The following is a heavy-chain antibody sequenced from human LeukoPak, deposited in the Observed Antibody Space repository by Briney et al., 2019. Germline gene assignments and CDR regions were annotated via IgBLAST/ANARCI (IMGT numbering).Heavy chain of an antibody. CDR3: GRTQSESGSYRYYFGC. Sequence: SETLSLTCTVSGVSVGGAGYYWSWIRPPPGGGLEWIGYLYYISNTNYHTAVKSRVTLSLNPSGNQCSLKLNSVAAADTASYYCGRTQSESGSYRYYFGCWGEGTMVTVCS. CDR2: LYYISNT. V-gene: IGHV4-61*08. D-gene: IGHD1-26*01. J-gene: IGHJ4*02. CDR1: GVSVGGAGYY.